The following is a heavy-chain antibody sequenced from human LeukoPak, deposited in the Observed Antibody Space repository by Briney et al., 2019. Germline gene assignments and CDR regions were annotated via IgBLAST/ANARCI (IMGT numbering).Heavy chain of an antibody. D-gene: IGHD6-19*01. J-gene: IGHJ4*02. Sequence: GGSLRLSCAASGFTFDDYAMHWVRQAPGKGLEWVSGISWNSGNIGYADSVKGRFTISRDNSKNTLYLQMNSLRAEDTAVYYCARDSHSGWYGYWGQGTLVTVSS. CDR3: ARDSHSGWYGY. V-gene: IGHV3-9*01. CDR2: ISWNSGNI. CDR1: GFTFDDYA.